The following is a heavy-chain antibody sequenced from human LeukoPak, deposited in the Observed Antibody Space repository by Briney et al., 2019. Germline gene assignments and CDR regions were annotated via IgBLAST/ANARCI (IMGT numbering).Heavy chain of an antibody. CDR2: INPSGGST. CDR3: ARGVRIVRATRWLDY. D-gene: IGHD1-26*01. CDR1: GYTFTSYY. Sequence: ASVKVSCKASGYTFTSYYMHWVRQAPGQGLEWMGLINPSGGSTTYAQKFQGRVTMTRDTSTSTVYMELSSLRSEDTAVYYCARGVRIVRATRWLDYWGQGTLVTVSS. J-gene: IGHJ4*02. V-gene: IGHV1-46*01.